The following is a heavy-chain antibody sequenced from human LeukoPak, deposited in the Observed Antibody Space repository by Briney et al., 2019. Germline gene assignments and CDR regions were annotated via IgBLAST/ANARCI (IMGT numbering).Heavy chain of an antibody. D-gene: IGHD1-14*01. CDR2: ISSSGSTI. CDR3: ARDVTVPSWFDP. V-gene: IGHV3-11*01. J-gene: IGHJ5*02. Sequence: GGSLRLSCAASGFTFSDYYMSWIRQAPGKGLEWVSYISSSGSTIYYADSVKGRCTISRDNAKNSLYLQMNSLRAEDTAVYYCARDVTVPSWFDPWGQGTLVTVSS. CDR1: GFTFSDYY.